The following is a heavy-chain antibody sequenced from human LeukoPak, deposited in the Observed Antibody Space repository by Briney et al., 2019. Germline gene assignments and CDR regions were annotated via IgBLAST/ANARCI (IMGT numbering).Heavy chain of an antibody. CDR1: GFTFSSYE. CDR2: ISSTGTYL. J-gene: IGHJ6*03. CDR3: ARNSLIAESYGYYYFSYMDV. Sequence: PGGSLRLSCAASGFTFSSYEMNWVRQAPGKGLEWVSSISSTGTYLYYADSVKGRFTISRDKNSLYLRMNSLRVEDTAVYYCARNSLIAESYGYYYFSYMDVWGKGTTVTVSS. D-gene: IGHD2-21*01. V-gene: IGHV3-21*06.